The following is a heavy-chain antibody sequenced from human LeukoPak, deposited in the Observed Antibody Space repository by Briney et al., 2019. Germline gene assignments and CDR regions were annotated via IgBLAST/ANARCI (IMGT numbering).Heavy chain of an antibody. V-gene: IGHV3-30*02. Sequence: GGSLRLSCAASGFTFSSYGMHWVRQAPGKGLEWVAFIRYDGSNKYYADSVKGRFTISRDNSKNTLYLQMNSLRAEDTAVYYCAKDWGRRQWPDYWGQGTLVTVSS. CDR3: AKDWGRRQWPDY. CDR2: IRYDGSNK. J-gene: IGHJ4*02. CDR1: GFTFSSYG. D-gene: IGHD6-19*01.